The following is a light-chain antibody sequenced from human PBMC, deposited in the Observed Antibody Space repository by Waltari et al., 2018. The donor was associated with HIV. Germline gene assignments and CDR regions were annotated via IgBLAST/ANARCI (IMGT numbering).Light chain of an antibody. J-gene: IGLJ3*02. V-gene: IGLV2-8*01. CDR1: SSDIGAYDS. CDR3: SSYGDSLRVL. Sequence: QSALTQPPSASGSLGQSVTISCTGSSSDIGAYDSVSWFQRNPRGAPKLLLYEVTRRPATVSDRFSGSGSGSTAFLTVAGLQPDDEATYFCSSYGDSLRVLFGGGTNVTVL. CDR2: EVT.